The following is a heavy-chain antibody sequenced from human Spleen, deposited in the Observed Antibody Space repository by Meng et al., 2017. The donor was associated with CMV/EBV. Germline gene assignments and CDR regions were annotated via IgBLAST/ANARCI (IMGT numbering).Heavy chain of an antibody. CDR1: GFTFDDFA. Sequence: SLKISCTASGFTFDDFAMHWVRQTPGEGLGWGAGISRNTGFIGYADSVKGRFTISRDNAKKTLSLQINTLRAEDTALYYCTKGGGERVTFDAMDVWGQGTTVTVSS. CDR2: ISRNTGFI. CDR3: TKGGGERVTFDAMDV. D-gene: IGHD2-21*02. V-gene: IGHV3-9*01. J-gene: IGHJ6*02.